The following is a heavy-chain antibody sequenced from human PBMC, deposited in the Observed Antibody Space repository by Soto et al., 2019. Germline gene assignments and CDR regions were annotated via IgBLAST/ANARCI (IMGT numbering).Heavy chain of an antibody. V-gene: IGHV4-31*09. Sequence: SETLSLTCNVSGGSISSGGYYWTWIRQHPGKGLEWIGNIHHSGSTFYNPSLKSRVSISVDKSKNQFSLKLSSVTAADTAVYYCAKCITALGPIDYWGQGTLVTVSS. CDR2: IHHSGST. J-gene: IGHJ4*02. CDR3: AKCITALGPIDY. D-gene: IGHD6-6*01. CDR1: GGSISSGGYY.